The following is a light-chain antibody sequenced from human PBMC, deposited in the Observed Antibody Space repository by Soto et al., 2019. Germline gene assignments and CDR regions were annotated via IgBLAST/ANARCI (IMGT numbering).Light chain of an antibody. Sequence: QSALAQPASVSGSPGQSITISCSGTSSNIGGYNVVSWYQQHPGKAPKVIVYEGIKRPSGVSDRFSGSTSGSTASLTISGLQAEDEADYYGCSYVGATTYGFGSGTKGTV. V-gene: IGLV2-23*01. J-gene: IGLJ1*01. CDR2: EGI. CDR1: SSNIGGYNV. CDR3: CSYVGATTYG.